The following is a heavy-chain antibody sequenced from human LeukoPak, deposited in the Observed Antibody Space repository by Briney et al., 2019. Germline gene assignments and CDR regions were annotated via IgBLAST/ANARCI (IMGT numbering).Heavy chain of an antibody. V-gene: IGHV4-39*07. CDR1: GGSISTSSYY. CDR2: IHNSEST. D-gene: IGHD3-22*01. J-gene: IGHJ4*02. Sequence: SETLSLTCTVSGGSISTSSYYWGWIRQPPGKGLEWIGNIHNSESTYYNPSLKSRVTMSVDTSKNQFSLRLSSVTAADSAVYYCARSDSSAYYFDYWGQGTLVTVSS. CDR3: ARSDSSAYYFDY.